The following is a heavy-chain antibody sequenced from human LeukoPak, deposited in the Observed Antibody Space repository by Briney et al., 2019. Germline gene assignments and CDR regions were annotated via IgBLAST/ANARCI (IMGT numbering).Heavy chain of an antibody. J-gene: IGHJ4*02. Sequence: GGSLRLSCAASGFTFSSYWMSWVRQAPGKGLEWVANIKQDGSEKYYVDSVKGRFTISRDNAKNSLYLQMNSLRAEDTAVYYCARSGLRLGELAFDYWGQGTLVTVSS. V-gene: IGHV3-7*01. D-gene: IGHD3-16*01. CDR1: GFTFSSYW. CDR3: ARSGLRLGELAFDY. CDR2: IKQDGSEK.